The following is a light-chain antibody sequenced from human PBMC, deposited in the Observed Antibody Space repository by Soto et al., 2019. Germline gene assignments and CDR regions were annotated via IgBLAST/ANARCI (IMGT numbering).Light chain of an antibody. J-gene: IGKJ1*01. Sequence: EIVWTQSPGTLSLSPGERSTLSCMAIQSLSSTYLAWYQQKPGQAPRLLIYGASSRATGIPARFSGSGSGTEFTLTITSLQSEDFAVYYCQQYNKWPLWTVGQGTKVEIK. CDR3: QQYNKWPLWT. CDR2: GAS. V-gene: IGKV3-15*01. CDR1: QSLSSTY.